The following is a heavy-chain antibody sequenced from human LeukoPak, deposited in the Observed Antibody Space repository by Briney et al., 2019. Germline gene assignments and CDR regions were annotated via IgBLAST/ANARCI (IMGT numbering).Heavy chain of an antibody. D-gene: IGHD3-22*01. CDR3: ARDRARITMIVVVKAAAFDI. J-gene: IGHJ3*02. V-gene: IGHV1-69*04. Sequence: GSSVKVSCKASGGTFSSYAISWVRQAPGQGLEWMGRIIPILGIANYAQKFQGRVTITADKSTSTAYMELSSLRSEDTAVHYCARDRARITMIVVVKAAAFDIWGQGTMVTVSS. CDR2: IIPILGIA. CDR1: GGTFSSYA.